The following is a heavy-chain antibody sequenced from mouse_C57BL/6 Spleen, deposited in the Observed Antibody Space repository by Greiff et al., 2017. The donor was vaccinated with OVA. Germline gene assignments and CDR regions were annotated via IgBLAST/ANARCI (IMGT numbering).Heavy chain of an antibody. Sequence: VQLQQSGAELVRPGASVKLSCTASGFNIKDDYMHWVKQRPEQGLEWIGWIDPENGDTEYASKFQGKATITADTSSNTAYLQLSSLTSEDTAVYYCTTLAYDGYSFAYWGQGTLVTVSA. D-gene: IGHD2-3*01. CDR3: TTLAYDGYSFAY. CDR1: GFNIKDDY. CDR2: IDPENGDT. V-gene: IGHV14-4*01. J-gene: IGHJ3*01.